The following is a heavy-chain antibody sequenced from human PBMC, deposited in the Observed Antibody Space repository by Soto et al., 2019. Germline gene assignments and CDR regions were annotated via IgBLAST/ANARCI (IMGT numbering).Heavy chain of an antibody. CDR3: AKDLQFSPGYYYYGMDV. V-gene: IGHV3-30*18. J-gene: IGHJ6*02. CDR2: ISYDGSNK. CDR1: GFTFSSYG. Sequence: GGSLRLSCAASGFTFSSYGMHWVRQAPGKGLEWVAVISYDGSNKYYADSVKGRFTISRDNSKNTLYLQMNSLRAEDTAVYYCAKDLQFSPGYYYYGMDVWGQGTTVTVSS. D-gene: IGHD1-1*01.